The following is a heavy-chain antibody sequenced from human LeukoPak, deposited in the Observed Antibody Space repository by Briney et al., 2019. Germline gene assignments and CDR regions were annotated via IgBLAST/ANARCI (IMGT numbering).Heavy chain of an antibody. CDR3: ARLTTYYYDSSGYRY. J-gene: IGHJ4*02. D-gene: IGHD3-22*01. CDR2: INHSGST. V-gene: IGHV4-34*01. CDR1: GGSFSGYY. Sequence: PSETLSLTCAVYGGSFSGYYWSWIRQPPGKGLEWIGEINHSGSTNYNPSLKSRVTISVDTSKNQFSLKLSSVTAADTAVYYCARLTTYYYDSSGYRYWGQGTLVTVSS.